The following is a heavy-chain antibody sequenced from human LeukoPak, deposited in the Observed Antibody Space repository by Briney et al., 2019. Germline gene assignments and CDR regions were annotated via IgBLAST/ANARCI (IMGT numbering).Heavy chain of an antibody. D-gene: IGHD6-6*01. CDR3: ARAGEQLVNFFDY. CDR1: AGSISSDSYY. CDR2: IYYSGNT. V-gene: IGHV4-39*07. J-gene: IGHJ4*02. Sequence: SETLSLTCTVSAGSISSDSYYWGWIRQPPGKGLEWIGTIYYSGNTYYNPSLKSRLTISVDTSKNQFSLKLRSVTAADTAVYYCARAGEQLVNFFDYWGQGTLVTVSS.